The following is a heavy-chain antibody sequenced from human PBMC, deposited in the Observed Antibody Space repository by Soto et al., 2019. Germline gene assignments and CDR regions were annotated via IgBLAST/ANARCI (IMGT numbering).Heavy chain of an antibody. V-gene: IGHV3-30*18. CDR2: ISYDGSNK. J-gene: IGHJ3*02. CDR1: GFTFSSYG. CDR3: AKDLGHGGRGAFDI. Sequence: QVQLVESGGGVVQPGRSLRLSCAASGFTFSSYGMHWVRQAPGKGLEWVALISYDGSNKYYADSVKGRFTISRDNSKNTLYLQMNRLRTEDTAVYCCAKDLGHGGRGAFDIWGQGTMVTVSS. D-gene: IGHD7-27*01.